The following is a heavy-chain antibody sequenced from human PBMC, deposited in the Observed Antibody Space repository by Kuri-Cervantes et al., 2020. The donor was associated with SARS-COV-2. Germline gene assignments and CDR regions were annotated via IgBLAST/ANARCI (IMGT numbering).Heavy chain of an antibody. J-gene: IGHJ3*02. Sequence: GGFLRPSCKRSGSSSTSYWIGWVRQMHGKGLEWMGIIYPGDSDTRYSPSFQGQVTISADKSISTAYLQWRSLKASDTAMYYCARPLYYYDSSGYPGSVVAFDIWGQGTMVTVSS. D-gene: IGHD3-22*01. CDR1: GSSSTSYW. CDR2: IYPGDSDT. CDR3: ARPLYYYDSSGYPGSVVAFDI. V-gene: IGHV5-51*01.